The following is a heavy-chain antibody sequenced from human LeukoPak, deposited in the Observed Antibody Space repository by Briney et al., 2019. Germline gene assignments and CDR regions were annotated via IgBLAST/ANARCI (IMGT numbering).Heavy chain of an antibody. D-gene: IGHD1-26*01. Sequence: ASVKVSCKASGYTFTSYDINWVRQATGQGLEWMGWMNPNSGNTGYAQKFQGRVTMTRNTSISTAYMELSSLRSEDTAVYDCARGPSATTRGQPLFGWFDPWGQGTLVTASS. CDR1: GYTFTSYD. J-gene: IGHJ5*02. CDR3: ARGPSATTRGQPLFGWFDP. CDR2: MNPNSGNT. V-gene: IGHV1-8*01.